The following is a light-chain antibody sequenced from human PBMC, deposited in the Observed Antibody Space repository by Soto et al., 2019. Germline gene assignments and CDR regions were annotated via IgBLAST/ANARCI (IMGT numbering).Light chain of an antibody. CDR2: EDS. Sequence: QSALTQSASVSGSPGQSITISCTGTSSDVGSYNLVSWYQQHPGKAPKLMIYEDSKRPSGVSNRFSGSKSGNTASLTISGLQAEDEADYYCSSYARNSIVFGGGTKLTVL. CDR1: SSDVGSYNL. J-gene: IGLJ3*02. CDR3: SSYARNSIV. V-gene: IGLV2-23*01.